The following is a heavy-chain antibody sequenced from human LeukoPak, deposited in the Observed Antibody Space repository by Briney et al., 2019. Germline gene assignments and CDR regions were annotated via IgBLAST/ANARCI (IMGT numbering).Heavy chain of an antibody. CDR2: IYYSGST. CDR1: GGSISSGDYY. J-gene: IGHJ6*02. D-gene: IGHD3-9*01. V-gene: IGHV4-30-4*08. CDR3: ARDLSDYDILTGSKDGMDV. Sequence: SETLSLTCTVSGGSISSGDYYWSWIRQPPGKGLEWIGYIYYSGSTYYNPSLKSRVTISVDTSKNQFSLKLSSVTAADTAVYYCARDLSDYDILTGSKDGMDVWGQGTTVTVSS.